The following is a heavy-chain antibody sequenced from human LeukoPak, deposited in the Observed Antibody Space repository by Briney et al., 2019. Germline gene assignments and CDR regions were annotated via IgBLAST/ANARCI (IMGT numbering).Heavy chain of an antibody. CDR2: INGDGSEE. V-gene: IGHV3-7*01. Sequence: GGSLRLSCVASGFMFSNYWMTWVRQAPGKGLEWVANINGDGSEEHYVDSLKGRFTISRDNAKKSVYLQMNGLSAEDTAIYYCASEINWGPGAFDVWGQRTMVTVSS. CDR1: GFMFSNYW. J-gene: IGHJ3*01. CDR3: ASEINWGPGAFDV. D-gene: IGHD7-27*01.